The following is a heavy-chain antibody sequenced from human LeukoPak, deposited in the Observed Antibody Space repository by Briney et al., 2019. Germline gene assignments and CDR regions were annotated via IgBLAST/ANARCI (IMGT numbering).Heavy chain of an antibody. CDR2: IHYSGST. CDR3: ARATRGYYGSGEFDY. CDR1: GGSISSSSYY. V-gene: IGHV4-39*07. Sequence: SETLSLTCTVSGGSISSSSYYWGWIRQPPGKGLEWIGSIHYSGSTYYNPSLKSRVTISVDTSKNQFSLKLSSVTAADTAVYYCARATRGYYGSGEFDYWGQGTLVTVSS. D-gene: IGHD3-10*01. J-gene: IGHJ4*02.